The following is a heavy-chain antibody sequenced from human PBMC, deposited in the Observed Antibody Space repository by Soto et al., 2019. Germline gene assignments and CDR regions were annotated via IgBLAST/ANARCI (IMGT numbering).Heavy chain of an antibody. CDR1: SASISSSSYT. CDR2: IYYSGTT. Sequence: QLQLQESGPGLVKPSETLSLTCTVSSASISSSSYTWGWIRQPPGKGLEGIGSIYYSGTTYYNPSINSRVTISVDTSKNHFYLKVTSVTAADTAVYYCASLPGYCISSSCHGHYAMDVWGQGTTVTVSS. D-gene: IGHD2-2*01. CDR3: ASLPGYCISSSCHGHYAMDV. V-gene: IGHV4-39*02. J-gene: IGHJ6*02.